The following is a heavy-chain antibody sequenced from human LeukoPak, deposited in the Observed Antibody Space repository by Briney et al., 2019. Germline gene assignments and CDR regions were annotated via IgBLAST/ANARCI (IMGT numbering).Heavy chain of an antibody. J-gene: IGHJ4*02. CDR2: IRPDGSEA. V-gene: IGHV3-7*01. D-gene: IGHD2-2*01. CDR1: GFTFNSHW. Sequence: GGSLRLSCEASGFTFNSHWMNWVRQGPGKGLEWLANIRPDGSEAVYVDSVRGRFTISRDNAKNLVYLQMNNLRAEDTAVYYCSGRSGFSSIYWGQGVLVTVSS. CDR3: SGRSGFSSIY.